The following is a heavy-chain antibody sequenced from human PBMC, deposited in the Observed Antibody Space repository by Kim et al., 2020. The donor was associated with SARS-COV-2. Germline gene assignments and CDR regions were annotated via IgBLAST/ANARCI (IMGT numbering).Heavy chain of an antibody. Sequence: GGSLRLSCAASGFTFSSYGMHWVRQAPGKGLEWVAVISYDGSNKYYADSVKGRFTISRDNSKNTLYLQMNSLRAEDMAVYYCAKDRMEEGYYYDSSGRYYDYGRDVWGQGTTVTVSS. CDR2: ISYDGSNK. CDR3: AKDRMEEGYYYDSSGRYYDYGRDV. J-gene: IGHJ6*02. V-gene: IGHV3-30*18. CDR1: GFTFSSYG. D-gene: IGHD3-22*01.